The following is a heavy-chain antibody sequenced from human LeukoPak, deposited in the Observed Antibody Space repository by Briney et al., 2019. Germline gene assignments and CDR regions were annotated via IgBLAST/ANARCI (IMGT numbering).Heavy chain of an antibody. J-gene: IGHJ5*02. Sequence: HAGGSLRLSCAASGFTFSSYAMSWVRQAPGKGLEWVSAISGSGGSTYYADSVKGRFTISRDNSKNTLYLQMNSLRAEDTAVYYCASGAYSGSHPGNWFDPWGQGTLVTVSS. V-gene: IGHV3-23*01. CDR3: ASGAYSGSHPGNWFDP. D-gene: IGHD1-26*01. CDR2: ISGSGGST. CDR1: GFTFSSYA.